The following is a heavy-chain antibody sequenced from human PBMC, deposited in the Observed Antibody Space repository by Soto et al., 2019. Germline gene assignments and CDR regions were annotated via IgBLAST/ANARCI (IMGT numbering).Heavy chain of an antibody. V-gene: IGHV1-69*06. Sequence: GASVKFSCKASGGTFSSYAISWVRQAPGQGLEWMGGIIPIFGTANYAQKFQGRVTITADKSTSTAYMELSSLRSEDTAVYYCARVDPSSGSGYWGQGTLVTVSS. CDR3: ARVDPSSGSGY. J-gene: IGHJ4*02. CDR2: IIPIFGTA. D-gene: IGHD6-19*01. CDR1: GGTFSSYA.